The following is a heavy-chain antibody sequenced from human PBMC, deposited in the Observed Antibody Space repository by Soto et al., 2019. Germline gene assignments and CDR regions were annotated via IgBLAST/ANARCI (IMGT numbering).Heavy chain of an antibody. CDR2: IIPILGIA. J-gene: IGHJ6*02. D-gene: IGHD3-3*01. Sequence: ASVKVSCKASGGTFSSYAISWVRQAPGQGLEWMGRIIPILGIANYAQKFQGRVTITADKSTSTAYMELSSLRSEDTAVYYCARELYGTSDFWSGYAPGYYYYYGMDVWGQGTTVTVSS. CDR1: GGTFSSYA. V-gene: IGHV1-69*04. CDR3: ARELYGTSDFWSGYAPGYYYYYGMDV.